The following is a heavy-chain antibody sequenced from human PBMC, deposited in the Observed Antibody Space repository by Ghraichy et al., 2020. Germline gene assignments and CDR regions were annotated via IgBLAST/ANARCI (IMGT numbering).Heavy chain of an antibody. J-gene: IGHJ6*02. CDR3: ARGSKVVRFYYYDALDV. D-gene: IGHD4-23*01. Sequence: ETLSLTCAASGFTLSSYSFNWVRQAPGKGLEWVSYITSSSRTKSYADSVKGRFTISRDNAKNSLYLQMNSLRDEDTAVYYCARGSKVVRFYYYDALDVWGHGTTVTVSS. V-gene: IGHV3-48*02. CDR1: GFTLSSYS. CDR2: ITSSSRTK.